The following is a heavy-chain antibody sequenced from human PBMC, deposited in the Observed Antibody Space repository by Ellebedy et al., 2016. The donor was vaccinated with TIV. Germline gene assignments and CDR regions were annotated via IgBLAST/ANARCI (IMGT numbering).Heavy chain of an antibody. Sequence: PGGSLRLSCGASGFTFSSFWMGWVRRAPGKGLEWVATINQVGNEKYYVDSVKGRFTISRDNAKNSLSLQMNSLRDEDTAVYYCAREQSPYYEILTGSFDYWGQGALVTVSS. J-gene: IGHJ4*02. CDR2: INQVGNEK. D-gene: IGHD3-9*01. CDR1: GFTFSSFW. CDR3: AREQSPYYEILTGSFDY. V-gene: IGHV3-7*01.